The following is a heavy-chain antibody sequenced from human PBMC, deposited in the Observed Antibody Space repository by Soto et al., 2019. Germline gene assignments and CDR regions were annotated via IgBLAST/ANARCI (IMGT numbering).Heavy chain of an antibody. V-gene: IGHV1-8*01. Sequence: SLEVSFKASGYTFTRYDINWVRQATGQGLEWMGWMNPNSGNTGYAQKFQGRVTMTRNTSISTAYMELSSLRSEDTAVYYCARGIWFGEFLAYGMDVWGQGTTVTVSS. D-gene: IGHD3-10*01. J-gene: IGHJ6*02. CDR2: MNPNSGNT. CDR1: GYTFTRYD. CDR3: ARGIWFGEFLAYGMDV.